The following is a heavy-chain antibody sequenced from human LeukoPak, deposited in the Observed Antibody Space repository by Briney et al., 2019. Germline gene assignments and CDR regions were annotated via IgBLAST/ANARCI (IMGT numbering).Heavy chain of an antibody. V-gene: IGHV3-20*01. CDR2: INWNSGST. D-gene: IGHD3-3*01. Sequence: GGSLRLSCAASGFTFDDYGMSWVRQAPGKGLEWVSGINWNSGSTGYADSVKGRFTISRDNAKNSLYLQMNSLRAEDTALYHCAGTTDYDFWSGPFDPWGQGTLVTVSS. CDR1: GFTFDDYG. CDR3: AGTTDYDFWSGPFDP. J-gene: IGHJ5*02.